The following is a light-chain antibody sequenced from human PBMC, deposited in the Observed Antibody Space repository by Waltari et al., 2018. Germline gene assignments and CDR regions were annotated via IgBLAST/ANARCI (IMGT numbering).Light chain of an antibody. CDR3: LSYTDSYTRV. J-gene: IGLJ1*01. CDR2: AVS. Sequence: QSALTQPASVSGSPGQSITITCGGASSAFGGDTYVSWYQQHPGKAPKLLIYAVSNRPSGVSDRFSGSQSGNTASLTISGLLPEDEADYYCLSYTDSYTRVFGTGTQVSVL. CDR1: SSAFGGDTY. V-gene: IGLV2-14*03.